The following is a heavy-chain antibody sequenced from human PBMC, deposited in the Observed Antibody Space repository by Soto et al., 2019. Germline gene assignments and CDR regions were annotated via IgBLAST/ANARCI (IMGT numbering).Heavy chain of an antibody. J-gene: IGHJ4*02. Sequence: EVQLLESGGGLVQPGGSLRLSCAASGFTFSTFAMSWVRQAPGKGLEWVSAISGSGDSIYDADSERGRFTISRDNSKNTLYLQMKTLRAEDTATYYCVKDLHGPGTWGPGTLVTVSS. V-gene: IGHV3-23*01. CDR2: ISGSGDSI. D-gene: IGHD3-10*01. CDR1: GFTFSTFA. CDR3: VKDLHGPGT.